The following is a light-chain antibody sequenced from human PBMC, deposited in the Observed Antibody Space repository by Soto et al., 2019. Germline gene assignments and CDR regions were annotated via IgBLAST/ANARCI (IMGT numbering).Light chain of an antibody. CDR2: EVS. V-gene: IGLV2-14*01. CDR1: SSDVGGYNY. CDR3: SSYTSSSTLDVV. Sequence: QSVLTQPASVSGSPGQSITISCTGTSSDVGGYNYVSWYQQHPGKAPKLMIYEVSNRPSGVSNRFSGSKSGNTASLTISGLQDEDEADYYCSSYTSSSTLDVVFGGGTKLTVL. J-gene: IGLJ2*01.